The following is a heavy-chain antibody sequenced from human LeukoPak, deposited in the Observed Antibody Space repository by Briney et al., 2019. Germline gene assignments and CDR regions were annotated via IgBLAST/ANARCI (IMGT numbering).Heavy chain of an antibody. CDR1: GFTFSSYG. Sequence: GRSLRLSCAASGFTFSSYGMHWVRQAPGKGLEWVAVIWYDGSNKYYADSVKGRFTISRDNSKNTLYLQMNSLRAEDTAVYYCARENSFGSPTMIAEGWFDPWGQGTLVTVSS. V-gene: IGHV3-33*01. J-gene: IGHJ5*02. D-gene: IGHD3-22*01. CDR3: ARENSFGSPTMIAEGWFDP. CDR2: IWYDGSNK.